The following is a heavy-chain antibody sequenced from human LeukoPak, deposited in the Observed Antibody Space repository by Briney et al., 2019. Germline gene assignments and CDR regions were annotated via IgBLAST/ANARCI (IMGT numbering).Heavy chain of an antibody. V-gene: IGHV3-74*01. CDR1: GFTFSSYW. Sequence: GGSLRLSCAASGFTFSSYWMHWVRQAPGKGLVWVSRINSDGSSTSYADSVKGRFTISRDNAKNTLYLQMNSLRAGDTAVYYCARVPQWLDAFDIWGQGTMVTVSS. CDR2: INSDGSST. J-gene: IGHJ3*02. D-gene: IGHD5-24*01. CDR3: ARVPQWLDAFDI.